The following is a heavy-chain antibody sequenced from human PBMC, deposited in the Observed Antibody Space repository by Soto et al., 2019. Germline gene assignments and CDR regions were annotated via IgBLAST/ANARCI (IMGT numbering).Heavy chain of an antibody. CDR1: GYSFTSYW. CDR3: ARHSAYTMIVVAEDYYGMDV. CDR2: IYPGDSDT. D-gene: IGHD3-22*01. V-gene: IGHV5-51*01. J-gene: IGHJ6*02. Sequence: GESLKISCQGSGYSFTSYWIGWVRQMPGKVLEWMGIIYPGDSDTRYSPSFQGQVTISADKSISTAYLQWSSLKASDTAMYYCARHSAYTMIVVAEDYYGMDVWGQGTTVNVSS.